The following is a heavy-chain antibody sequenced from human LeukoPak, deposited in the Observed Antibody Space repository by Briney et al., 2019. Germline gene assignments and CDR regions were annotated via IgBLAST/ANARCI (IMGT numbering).Heavy chain of an antibody. CDR1: GFTFSSYS. J-gene: IGHJ3*02. CDR2: VSSSSSYI. D-gene: IGHD1-1*01. Sequence: GGSLRLSCAASGFTFSSYSMNWVRQAPGKGLEWVSSVSSSSSYIYYADSVKGRFTISRDNAKNSLYLQMNSLRAEDTAVYYCATGTGTTFIMAAFDIWGQGTMVTVSS. V-gene: IGHV3-21*01. CDR3: ATGTGTTFIMAAFDI.